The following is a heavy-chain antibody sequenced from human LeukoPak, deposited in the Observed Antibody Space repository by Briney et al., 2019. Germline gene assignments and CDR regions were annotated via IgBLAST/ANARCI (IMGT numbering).Heavy chain of an antibody. CDR3: AKDYGPKQLVFFDS. V-gene: IGHV3-23*01. D-gene: IGHD6-13*01. Sequence: GGSLRLSCAASGFTFSSYAMSWVRQAPGKGLDWVTGISENGGTTFYADSVKGRFTITRDNSKSTLYVQMNSLRGEDTAVYYCAKDYGPKQLVFFDSWGQGTLVTVSS. CDR1: GFTFSSYA. CDR2: ISENGGTT. J-gene: IGHJ4*02.